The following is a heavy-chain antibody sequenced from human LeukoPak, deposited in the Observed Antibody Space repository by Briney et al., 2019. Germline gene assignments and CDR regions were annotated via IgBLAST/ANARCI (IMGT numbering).Heavy chain of an antibody. CDR1: GFTFSGSA. CDR3: ANEIRPNDY. V-gene: IGHV3-23*01. J-gene: IGHJ4*02. CDR2: ISISGDDT. Sequence: PGGSLRLSCAASGFTFSGSAMHWVRQAPGKGLEWLSAISISGDDTYYADSVKGRFTISRDNSKNTLYLQMNSLSADDTAMYYCANEIRPNDYWGQGTLVTVSS. D-gene: IGHD4-17*01.